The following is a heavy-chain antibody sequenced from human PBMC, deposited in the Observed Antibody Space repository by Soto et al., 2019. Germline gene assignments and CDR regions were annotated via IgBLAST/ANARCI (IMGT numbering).Heavy chain of an antibody. D-gene: IGHD3-10*01. Sequence: EVQLVESGGGLVQPGGSLRLSCAASGFSFSTYSMNWVRQAPGKGLEWVSYISSSSSNIYHADSVKGPFPISRDNAKNSQYLQMHSPRAGDKAVYYCARDRASGNYYHDAFDIWGQGTMVTVSS. V-gene: IGHV3-48*01. CDR3: ARDRASGNYYHDAFDI. CDR2: ISSSSSNI. CDR1: GFSFSTYS. J-gene: IGHJ3*02.